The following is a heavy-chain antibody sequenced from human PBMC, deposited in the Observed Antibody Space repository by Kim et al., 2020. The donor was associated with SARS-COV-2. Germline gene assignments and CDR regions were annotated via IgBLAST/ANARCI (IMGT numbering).Heavy chain of an antibody. Sequence: SVKVSCKASGYTFTSYDINWVRQATGQGLEWMGWMNPNSGNTGYAQKFQGRVTMTRNTSISTAYMELSSLRSEDTAVYYCARGSRGKRYCSSTSCLSFSFDYWGQGTLVTVSS. J-gene: IGHJ4*02. CDR1: GYTFTSYD. CDR2: MNPNSGNT. CDR3: ARGSRGKRYCSSTSCLSFSFDY. V-gene: IGHV1-8*01. D-gene: IGHD2-2*01.